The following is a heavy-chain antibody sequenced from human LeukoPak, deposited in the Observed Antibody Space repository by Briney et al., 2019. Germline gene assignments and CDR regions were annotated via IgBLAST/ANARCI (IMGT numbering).Heavy chain of an antibody. CDR2: IRYDGSNK. CDR1: GFTFSSYG. J-gene: IGHJ4*02. CDR3: AKDLMTTAKSLYYFDY. D-gene: IGHD4-17*01. V-gene: IGHV3-30*02. Sequence: GGSLRLSCAASGFTFSSYGMHWVRQAPGKGLEWVAFIRYDGSNKYYADSVKGRFTISRDNSKNTLYLQMNSLRAEDTAVYYCAKDLMTTAKSLYYFDYWGQGTLVTVSS.